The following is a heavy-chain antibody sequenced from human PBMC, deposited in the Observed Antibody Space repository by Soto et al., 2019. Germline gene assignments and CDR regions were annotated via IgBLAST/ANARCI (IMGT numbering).Heavy chain of an antibody. CDR1: GYSFTSYW. Sequence: PGESLKISCKGSGYSFTSYWISWVRQMPGKGLEWMGRIDPSDSYTNYSPSFQGHVTISADKSISTAYLQWSSLKASDTAMYYCARHSRITIFGAHNYYGMDVWGQGTTVTVSS. D-gene: IGHD3-3*01. V-gene: IGHV5-10-1*01. CDR2: IDPSDSYT. J-gene: IGHJ6*02. CDR3: ARHSRITIFGAHNYYGMDV.